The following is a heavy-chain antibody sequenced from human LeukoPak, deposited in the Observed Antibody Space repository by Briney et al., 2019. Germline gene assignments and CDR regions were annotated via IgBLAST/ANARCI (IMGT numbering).Heavy chain of an antibody. CDR1: GFTFSSYA. J-gene: IGHJ4*02. CDR3: AKGLYSSSWYGRTAFDY. Sequence: GGSLRLSSAASGFTFSSYAMSWVRQAPGKGLEWVSAISGSGGSTYYADSVKGRFTISRDNSKNTLYLQMNSLRAEDTAVYYCAKGLYSSSWYGRTAFDYWGQGTLVTVSS. D-gene: IGHD6-13*01. V-gene: IGHV3-23*01. CDR2: ISGSGGST.